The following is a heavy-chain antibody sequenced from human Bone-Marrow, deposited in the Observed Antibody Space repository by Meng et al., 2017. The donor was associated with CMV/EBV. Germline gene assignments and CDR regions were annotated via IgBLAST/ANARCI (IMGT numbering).Heavy chain of an antibody. CDR3: ARGQRKTIFGVVIIEGPGTIYYFAY. Sequence: ASVKVSCKASGYTFTSYDINWVRQATGQGLEWMGWMNPNSGNTGYAQKFQGRVTMTRNTSISTAYMELSSLRSEDTAVYYCARGQRKTIFGVVIIEGPGTIYYFAYWGQGTLVTVSS. V-gene: IGHV1-8*01. CDR1: GYTFTSYD. CDR2: MNPNSGNT. J-gene: IGHJ4*02. D-gene: IGHD3-3*01.